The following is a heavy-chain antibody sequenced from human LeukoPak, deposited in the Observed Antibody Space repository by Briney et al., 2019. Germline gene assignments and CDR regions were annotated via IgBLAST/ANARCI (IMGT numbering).Heavy chain of an antibody. Sequence: GGSLRLSCAASRFTFSSYAMSWVRQAPGKGLEWVSVISGSGGTTYYADSVKGRFTISRDNSKNTLYLQMNSLRAEDTAVYYCAKQDYDFWSGYPYWGQGTLVTVSS. CDR1: RFTFSSYA. V-gene: IGHV3-23*01. J-gene: IGHJ4*02. D-gene: IGHD3-3*01. CDR2: ISGSGGTT. CDR3: AKQDYDFWSGYPY.